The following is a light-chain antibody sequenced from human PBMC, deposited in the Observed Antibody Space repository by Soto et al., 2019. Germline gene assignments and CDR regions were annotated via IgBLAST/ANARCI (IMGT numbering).Light chain of an antibody. J-gene: IGKJ3*01. V-gene: IGKV1-6*01. CDR2: NAS. CDR3: LQDDSYPRT. Sequence: AIQMTQSPSSLSSSVGDRVTITWRASQDIRNDLGWYQHKPGKAPNLLIYNASSLQSGVPSRFNGSGSGTDFTLTISSLQPEDSATYYCLQDDSYPRTFGPGTKVDVK. CDR1: QDIRND.